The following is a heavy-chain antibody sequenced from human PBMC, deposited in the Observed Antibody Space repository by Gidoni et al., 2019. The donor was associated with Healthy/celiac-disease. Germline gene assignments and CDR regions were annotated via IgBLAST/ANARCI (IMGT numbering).Heavy chain of an antibody. CDR1: GFTFSSSA. J-gene: IGHJ5*02. V-gene: IGHV3-23*01. CDR2: IRGSGGST. CDR3: AKDQRERYCSSTSCYHYNWFDP. D-gene: IGHD2-2*01. Sequence: EVQLLESGGGLVQPGGSLRLSCAASGFTFSSSAMSWVRQAPGKGLEWVSAIRGSGGSTYYADSVKGRFTISRDNAKNTLYLKMNSLRAEDTAVYYCAKDQRERYCSSTSCYHYNWFDPWGQGTLVTVSS.